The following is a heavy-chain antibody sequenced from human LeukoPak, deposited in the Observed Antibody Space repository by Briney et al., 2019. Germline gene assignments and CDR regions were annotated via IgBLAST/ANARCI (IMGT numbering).Heavy chain of an antibody. CDR1: GYSISSGYF. CDR2: IYHSGTT. D-gene: IGHD6-13*01. Sequence: SSETLSLTCTVSGYSISSGYFWGWIRQPPGKGLEWIGSIYHSGTTYYNPSLKSRVTISVDTSKNQFSLKLTSVTAADTAVYYCARGYSSSWYFNWFDPWGQGTLVTVSS. J-gene: IGHJ5*02. V-gene: IGHV4-38-2*02. CDR3: ARGYSSSWYFNWFDP.